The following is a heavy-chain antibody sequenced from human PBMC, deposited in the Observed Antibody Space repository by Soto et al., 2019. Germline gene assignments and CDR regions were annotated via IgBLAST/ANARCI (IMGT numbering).Heavy chain of an antibody. CDR3: ARDLRDSSWYGGLDV. CDR2: IYYSGST. D-gene: IGHD6-13*01. CDR1: GGSVSSGSSY. V-gene: IGHV4-61*01. J-gene: IGHJ6*02. Sequence: SETLSLTCTVSGGSVSSGSSYWSWIRQSPGKELEWIGYIYYSGSTNYNPSLKSRVTMSVDTSKNQFSLRLNSVTAADTAIYYCARDLRDSSWYGGLDVWGQGTTVTVSS.